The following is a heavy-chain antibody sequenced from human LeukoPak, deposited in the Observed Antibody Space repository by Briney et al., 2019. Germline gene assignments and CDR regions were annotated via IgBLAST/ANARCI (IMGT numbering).Heavy chain of an antibody. CDR3: ANGYAFDY. D-gene: IGHD5-18*01. Sequence: SETLSLTCAVYGGSFSGYYWSWIRQPPGEGLEWIGEINHSGSTNYNPSLKSRVTISVDTSKNQFSLKLSPVTAADTAVYYCANGYAFDYWGQGTLVTVSS. CDR1: GGSFSGYY. V-gene: IGHV4-34*01. CDR2: INHSGST. J-gene: IGHJ4*02.